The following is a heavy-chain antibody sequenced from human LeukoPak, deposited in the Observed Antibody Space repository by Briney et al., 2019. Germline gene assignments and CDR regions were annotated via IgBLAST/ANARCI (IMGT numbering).Heavy chain of an antibody. Sequence: GGSLRLSCAASGFTFSSYEMNWVRQAPGTGLEWVSYISSSGSTIYYADSVKGRFTISRDNAKNSLYLQMNSLRAEDTAVYYCARVTLWFGELFPDYWGQGTLVTVSS. D-gene: IGHD3-10*01. CDR2: ISSSGSTI. V-gene: IGHV3-48*03. CDR3: ARVTLWFGELFPDY. J-gene: IGHJ4*02. CDR1: GFTFSSYE.